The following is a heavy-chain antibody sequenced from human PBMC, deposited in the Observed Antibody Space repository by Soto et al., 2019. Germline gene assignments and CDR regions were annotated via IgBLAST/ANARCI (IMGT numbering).Heavy chain of an antibody. CDR2: ISHLEST. Sequence: SETMSLTCTVSGASISYGGFSWSWIRQSPGKGLEWIGYISHLESTYFHPSFKSRLTMSIDRTRNQFSLKLSSVTAADMAVYYCARGGGYDSFDYWGQGVLVTVSS. D-gene: IGHD5-12*01. J-gene: IGHJ4*02. CDR3: ARGGGYDSFDY. V-gene: IGHV4-30-2*06. CDR1: GASISYGGFS.